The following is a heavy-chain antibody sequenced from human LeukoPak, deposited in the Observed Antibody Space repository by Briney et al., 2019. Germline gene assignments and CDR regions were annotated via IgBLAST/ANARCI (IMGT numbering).Heavy chain of an antibody. CDR2: INWNGGST. CDR1: GFTFDDYG. J-gene: IGHJ4*02. D-gene: IGHD2-15*01. Sequence: PGRSLRLSCAASGFTFDDYGMSWVRQAPGKGLEWVSGINWNGGSTAYADSVKGRFTISRDNAKNSLYLQMNSLRAEDTALYYCARISSDCNGGSCYSEKDYWGQGTLVTVSS. CDR3: ARISSDCNGGSCYSEKDY. V-gene: IGHV3-20*04.